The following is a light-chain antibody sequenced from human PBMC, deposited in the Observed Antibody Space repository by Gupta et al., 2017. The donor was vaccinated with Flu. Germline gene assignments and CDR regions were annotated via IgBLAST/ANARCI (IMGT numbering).Light chain of an antibody. CDR2: EVS. Sequence: INISCIGSISDIGDYNEVSWYQHHPGKAPKLMIYEVSNRPSGVSDRFSGSKSGNTASLTISGLQGEDEAEYYCTSYSRTNPLYVFGSGTTVIVL. V-gene: IGLV2-14*01. CDR1: ISDIGDYNE. J-gene: IGLJ1*01. CDR3: TSYSRTNPLYV.